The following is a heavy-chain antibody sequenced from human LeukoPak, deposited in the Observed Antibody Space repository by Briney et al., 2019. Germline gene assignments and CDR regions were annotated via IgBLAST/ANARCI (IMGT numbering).Heavy chain of an antibody. CDR1: GFTFRSYS. D-gene: IGHD2-15*01. J-gene: IGHJ5*02. CDR2: ISSSSSTI. CDR3: ARGVVVVVAAQYNWFDP. Sequence: GGSLRLSCAASGFTFRSYSMNWVRQAPGKGLEWASYISSSSSTIYYADSVKGRFTISRDNAKNSLYLQMNSLRAEDTAVYYCARGVVVVVAAQYNWFDPWGQGTLVTVSS. V-gene: IGHV3-48*01.